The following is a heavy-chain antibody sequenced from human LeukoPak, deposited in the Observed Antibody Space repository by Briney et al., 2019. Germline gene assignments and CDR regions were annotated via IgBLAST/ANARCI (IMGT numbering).Heavy chain of an antibody. Sequence: GGSLRLCCAASGFAFNSYWMRWVRQAPGKGLEWVANIKRDGSDTYYVDCVKGRFTSYRDNDKSSLYMQLKSLRVEDTAVYDCARDANYYDSRGENYFNYWGQGTLVTVSS. CDR3: ARDANYYDSRGENYFNY. V-gene: IGHV3-7*01. D-gene: IGHD3-22*01. CDR1: GFAFNSYW. CDR2: IKRDGSDT. J-gene: IGHJ4*02.